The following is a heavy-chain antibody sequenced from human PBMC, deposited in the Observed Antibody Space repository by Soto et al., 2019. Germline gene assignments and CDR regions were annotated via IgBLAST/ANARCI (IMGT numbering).Heavy chain of an antibody. CDR1: GYTFTSYG. CDR2: ISAYNGNT. D-gene: IGHD3-10*01. V-gene: IGHV1-18*01. CDR3: ARDRGSWFGELGSGMDV. Sequence: QIQLVQSGAEVKKPGASVKVSCKASGYTFTSYGISWVRQAPGQGLEWMGWISAYNGNTNYAQKLQGRVTMTTDTSTSTAYMELRSLRSDDTAVYYCARDRGSWFGELGSGMDVWGQGTTVTVSS. J-gene: IGHJ6*02.